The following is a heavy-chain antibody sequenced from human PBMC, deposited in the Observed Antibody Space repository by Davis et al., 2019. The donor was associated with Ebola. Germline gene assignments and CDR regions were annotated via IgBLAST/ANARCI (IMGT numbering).Heavy chain of an antibody. D-gene: IGHD2-15*01. V-gene: IGHV4-34*01. CDR2: INHSGST. CDR1: GGSFSGYY. Sequence: SETLSLTCAVYGGSFSGYYWSWIRQPPGKGLEWIGEINHSGSTTYNPSLKSRVTISLDTSKNQFSLKLSSVTAADTAVYYCARESLYCSGNRCYSDLMYFDYWGQGTLVTVSS. J-gene: IGHJ4*02. CDR3: ARESLYCSGNRCYSDLMYFDY.